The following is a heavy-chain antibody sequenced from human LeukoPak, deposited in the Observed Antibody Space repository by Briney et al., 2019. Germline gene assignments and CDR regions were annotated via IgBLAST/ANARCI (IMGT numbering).Heavy chain of an antibody. CDR3: ARELASQADYYGMVV. V-gene: IGHV3-30*19. Sequence: GGSLRLSCAASGFTFSSYGMHWVRQAPGKGLEWVAVISYDGSNKYYADSVKGRFTISRDNSKNTLYLQMNSLRAEDTAVYYCARELASQADYYGMVVWGQGTTVTVSS. J-gene: IGHJ6*02. CDR1: GFTFSSYG. CDR2: ISYDGSNK. D-gene: IGHD3-3*02.